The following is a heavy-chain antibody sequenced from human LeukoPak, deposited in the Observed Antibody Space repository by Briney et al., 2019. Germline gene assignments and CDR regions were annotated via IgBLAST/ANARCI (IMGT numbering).Heavy chain of an antibody. Sequence: PGGSLRLSCAASGFTFSSYWMHWVRQAPGKGLVWVSRINSDGSSTSYADSVKGRLTISRDNAKNTLYLQMNSLRAEDTAVYYCAREGYYYYYMDVWGKGTTVTVSS. CDR3: AREGYYYYYMDV. CDR1: GFTFSSYW. V-gene: IGHV3-74*01. J-gene: IGHJ6*03. CDR2: INSDGSST.